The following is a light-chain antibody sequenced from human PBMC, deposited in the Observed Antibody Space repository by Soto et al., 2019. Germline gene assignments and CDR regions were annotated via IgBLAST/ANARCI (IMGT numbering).Light chain of an antibody. CDR3: AAWDDSLSGPRV. J-gene: IGLJ1*01. CDR2: EVT. Sequence: QSALTQPASVSGSPGQSISISCTGTTSDIGGSKYVSWYQQHPGKAPKLIIYEVTYRPSGVSDRFSGSKSGNTASLTVSGLQAEDEADYYCAAWDDSLSGPRVFGTGTKLTVL. V-gene: IGLV2-14*01. CDR1: TSDIGGSKY.